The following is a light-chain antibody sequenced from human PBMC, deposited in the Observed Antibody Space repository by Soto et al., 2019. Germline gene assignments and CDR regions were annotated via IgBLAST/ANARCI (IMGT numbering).Light chain of an antibody. V-gene: IGLV2-8*01. CDR2: EVN. CDR3: SSYAGSDIFV. CDR1: SSDVGGYNY. J-gene: IGLJ2*01. Sequence: QSALTQPPSASGSPGQSLTISCTGTSSDVGGYNYVFWYQQHPGKAPKLMIYEVNKRPSGVPDRFSGSKSGNTASLTVSGLQAEDESDYYCSSYAGSDIFVFGGGTKL.